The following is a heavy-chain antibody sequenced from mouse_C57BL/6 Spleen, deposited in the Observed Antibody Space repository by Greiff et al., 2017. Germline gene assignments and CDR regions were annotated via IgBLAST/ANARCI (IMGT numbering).Heavy chain of an antibody. J-gene: IGHJ4*01. CDR3: TKGYSTPYYAMDY. Sequence: VHLVESGAELVRPGASVTLSCKASGYTFTDYEMHWVKQTPVHGLEWIGAIDPETGGTAYNQKFKGKAILTADKSSSTAYMELRSLTSEDSAVYYCTKGYSTPYYAMDYWGQGTSVTVSS. CDR2: IDPETGGT. CDR1: GYTFTDYE. D-gene: IGHD2-5*01. V-gene: IGHV1-15*01.